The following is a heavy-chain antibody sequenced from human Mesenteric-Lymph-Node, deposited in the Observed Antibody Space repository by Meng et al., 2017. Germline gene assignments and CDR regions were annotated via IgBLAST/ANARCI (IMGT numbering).Heavy chain of an antibody. J-gene: IGHJ4*02. Sequence: SEILSLTCTVSGGSISSGSYYWSWIRQPAGKGLEWMGRIYTSGSTNNNPSLKSRVTISVDTSKNQFSLKLSTVTAADTAVYYCARDQRGKYGSGSIFDYWGQGTLVTVSS. CDR1: GGSISSGSYY. D-gene: IGHD3-10*01. V-gene: IGHV4-61*02. CDR2: IYTSGST. CDR3: ARDQRGKYGSGSIFDY.